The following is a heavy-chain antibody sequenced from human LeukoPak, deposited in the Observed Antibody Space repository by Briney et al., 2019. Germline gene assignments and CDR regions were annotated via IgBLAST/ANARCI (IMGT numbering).Heavy chain of an antibody. V-gene: IGHV3-23*01. CDR2: ISGSDGST. CDR1: GFTFSSYA. CDR3: AKDSSGWYVGYFDC. Sequence: GGSLRLSCAASGFTFSSYAMSWVRQPPGKGLEWVSAISGSDGSTYYADSVKGRFTISRDNSKNTLYLQMNSLRAEDTAVYYCAKDSSGWYVGYFDCWGRGPLVTVSS. J-gene: IGHJ4*02. D-gene: IGHD6-19*01.